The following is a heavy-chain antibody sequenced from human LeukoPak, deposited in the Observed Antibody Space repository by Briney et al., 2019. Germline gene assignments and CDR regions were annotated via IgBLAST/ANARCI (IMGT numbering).Heavy chain of an antibody. CDR1: DDSISSYY. V-gene: IGHV4-59*01. D-gene: IGHD3-16*01. Sequence: SETLSPTCTVSDDSISSYYWSWIRQPPGKGLEWIGYIYYSGSTNYNPSLKSRVTISVDTSKNQFSLRLSSVTAADTAVYYCAREGGSWGAPPFFDYWGQGTLVTVSS. CDR3: AREGGSWGAPPFFDY. J-gene: IGHJ4*02. CDR2: IYYSGST.